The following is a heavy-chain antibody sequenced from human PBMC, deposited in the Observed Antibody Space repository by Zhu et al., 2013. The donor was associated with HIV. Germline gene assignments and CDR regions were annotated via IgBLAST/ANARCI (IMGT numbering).Heavy chain of an antibody. CDR3: ANYRSSEQHNWFDP. Sequence: QAQLMQSGPEVKKPGASVKVSCKASGYTFTGYYMHWVRQAPGQGLEWMGWINPNSGGTNYAQKFQGRVTMTRDTSISTAYMELSSLRSDDTAVYYCANYRSSEQHNWFDPWGQGTLVTVSS. D-gene: IGHD6-6*01. V-gene: IGHV1-2*02. CDR1: GYTFTGYY. J-gene: IGHJ5*02. CDR2: INPNSGGT.